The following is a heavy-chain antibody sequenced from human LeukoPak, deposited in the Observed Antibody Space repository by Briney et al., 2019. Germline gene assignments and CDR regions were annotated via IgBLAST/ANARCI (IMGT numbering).Heavy chain of an antibody. CDR1: GGSISSVGYY. CDR2: IFYSGST. D-gene: IGHD2-2*01. J-gene: IGHJ6*02. CDR3: ARDRGIVIEPAVYGMDV. V-gene: IGHV4-31*03. Sequence: PSETLSLTCSASGGSISSVGYYWSWIRQLPGKGLEWIGYIFYSGSTHYNPSLRSRVTISIDTSKNQFSLNLSSVTAADTAVYYCARDRGIVIEPAVYGMDVWGQGTTVTVSS.